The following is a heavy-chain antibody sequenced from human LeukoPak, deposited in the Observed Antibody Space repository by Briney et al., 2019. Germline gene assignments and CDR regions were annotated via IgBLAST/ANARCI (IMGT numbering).Heavy chain of an antibody. CDR3: AREVITVAATV. D-gene: IGHD6-19*01. CDR1: GFTFSSYA. Sequence: GGSLRLSCAASGFTFSSYAMHWVRQAPGTGLEWVAVTSYDGSYKYYADSVKGRFTISRDNSKNTLYLQMNSLRVEDTAMYYCAREVITVAATVWGQGTPVTVSS. CDR2: TSYDGSYK. J-gene: IGHJ4*02. V-gene: IGHV3-30*04.